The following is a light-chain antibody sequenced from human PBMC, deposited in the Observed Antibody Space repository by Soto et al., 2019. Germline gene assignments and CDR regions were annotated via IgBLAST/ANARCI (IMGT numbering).Light chain of an antibody. V-gene: IGKV1-6*01. CDR3: LHDYNYPRT. Sequence: AIQMTQSPSSLSASVGDRVTITCRASQGINNGLPWYHQKPGKAPKLLIYAASSLQSGVPSRFSRSGSGTDFALNISSRQPEDFATYFCLHDYNYPRTFGQGTKVE. CDR2: AAS. CDR1: QGINNG. J-gene: IGKJ1*01.